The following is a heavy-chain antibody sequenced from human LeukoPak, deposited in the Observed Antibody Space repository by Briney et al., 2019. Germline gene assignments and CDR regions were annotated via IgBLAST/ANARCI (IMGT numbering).Heavy chain of an antibody. CDR1: GYTLTELS. J-gene: IGHJ4*02. V-gene: IGHV1-24*01. CDR3: ARDLGLTCISTSCPPDY. D-gene: IGHD2/OR15-2a*01. Sequence: ASVKVSCKVSGYTLTELSMHWVRQAPGKGLEWMGGFDPEDGETIYAQKFQGRVTMTEDTSTDTAYMELSSLRSEDTAVYYCARDLGLTCISTSCPPDYWGQGTLVTVSS. CDR2: FDPEDGET.